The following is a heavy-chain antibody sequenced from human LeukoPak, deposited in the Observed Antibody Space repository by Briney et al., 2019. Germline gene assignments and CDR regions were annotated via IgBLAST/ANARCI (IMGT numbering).Heavy chain of an antibody. D-gene: IGHD6-13*01. CDR2: ISYDGSNK. Sequence: PGGSLRLSCAASGFTFSSYAMHWVRQAPGKGLEWVAVISYDGSNKYYADSVKGRFTISRDNSKNTLYLQMNSLRAGDTAVYYCAAPAYSSSWFFDYWGQGTLVTVSS. CDR1: GFTFSSYA. J-gene: IGHJ4*02. CDR3: AAPAYSSSWFFDY. V-gene: IGHV3-30-3*01.